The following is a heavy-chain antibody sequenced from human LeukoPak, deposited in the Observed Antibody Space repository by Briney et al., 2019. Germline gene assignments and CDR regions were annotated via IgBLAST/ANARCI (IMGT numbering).Heavy chain of an antibody. J-gene: IGHJ4*02. Sequence: PGGSMRLSCAASGFTFSSYAMHWVRQAPGKGLEWVAVISYDGSNKYYADSVKGRFTISRDNSKNTLYLQMNSLRAEDTAVYYCARVRYSSSWLSDYWGQGTLVTASS. CDR1: GFTFSSYA. CDR3: ARVRYSSSWLSDY. V-gene: IGHV3-30*01. CDR2: ISYDGSNK. D-gene: IGHD6-13*01.